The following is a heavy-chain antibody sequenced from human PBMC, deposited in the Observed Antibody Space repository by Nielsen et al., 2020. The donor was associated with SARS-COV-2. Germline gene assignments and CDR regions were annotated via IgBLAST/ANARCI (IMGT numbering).Heavy chain of an antibody. Sequence: GGSLRLSCAASGFTVSSNYMSWVRQAPGKGLEWVSVIYSGGSTYYADSVKGRFTISRDNSKNTLYLQMNSLRAEDTAVYYCAREQRRAAWEDAFDIWGQGTMVTVSS. J-gene: IGHJ3*02. V-gene: IGHV3-53*01. CDR3: AREQRRAAWEDAFDI. CDR1: GFTVSSNY. CDR2: IYSGGST. D-gene: IGHD6-13*01.